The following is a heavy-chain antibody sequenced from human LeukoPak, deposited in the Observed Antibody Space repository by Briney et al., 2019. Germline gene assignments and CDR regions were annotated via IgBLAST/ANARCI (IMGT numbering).Heavy chain of an antibody. CDR2: INLNSGAT. CDR3: ARECSGTYCGED. Sequence: ASVKDSCKASGYTFTVYYMHRVRQAPGQGLEWMGWINLNSGATKYAQNFEGRVTMTRDTSITTAYMELSSLRSDDTAIYYCARECSGTYCGEDWGQGTLVTVSS. J-gene: IGHJ4*02. CDR1: GYTFTVYY. D-gene: IGHD1-26*01. V-gene: IGHV1-2*02.